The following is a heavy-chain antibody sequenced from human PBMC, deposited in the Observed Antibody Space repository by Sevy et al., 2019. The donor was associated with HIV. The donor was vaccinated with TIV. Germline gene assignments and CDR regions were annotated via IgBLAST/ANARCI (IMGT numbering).Heavy chain of an antibody. CDR3: ARLEASGSGWYGNGMDV. Sequence: ASEKVSCKASGYPFSTYAISWVRQAPGQGLECMGWISAYNGHTNYAQSLQDRVTMTTDTSTSTAYMELRSLRSDDTAVYYCARLEASGSGWYGNGMDVWGQGTTVTVSS. CDR1: GYPFSTYA. D-gene: IGHD6-19*01. V-gene: IGHV1-18*01. CDR2: ISAYNGHT. J-gene: IGHJ6*02.